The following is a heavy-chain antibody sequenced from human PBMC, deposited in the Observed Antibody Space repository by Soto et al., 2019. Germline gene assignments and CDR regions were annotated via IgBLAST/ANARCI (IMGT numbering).Heavy chain of an antibody. CDR1: GFTFDDYD. J-gene: IGHJ6*02. D-gene: IGHD5-18*01. V-gene: IGHV3-9*01. Sequence: LRLSCPASGFTFDDYDMHWAREAPGKGLEWVSGISWNSGSIGYADSVKGRFTISRDNAKNSLYLQMNSLRAEVTALYYCAKDMGDTAMGPWYYYGMDVWGQGTTVTVSS. CDR2: ISWNSGSI. CDR3: AKDMGDTAMGPWYYYGMDV.